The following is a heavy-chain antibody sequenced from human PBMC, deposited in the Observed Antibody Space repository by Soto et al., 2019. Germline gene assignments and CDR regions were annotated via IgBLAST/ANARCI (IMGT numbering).Heavy chain of an antibody. V-gene: IGHV1-69*01. CDR2: IIPLFGTP. Sequence: QVLLMQSGAEVKKPRSSVKVSCTSSGGPFSSYGISWVRQVPGQGLEWLGGIIPLFGTPSYARKFQDRLTIRVDESTTTAYMELSSLTSEDTAMYFCARDGTILMANFDFWGQGTLVTVSS. D-gene: IGHD2-8*02. CDR3: ARDGTILMANFDF. CDR1: GGPFSSYG. J-gene: IGHJ4*02.